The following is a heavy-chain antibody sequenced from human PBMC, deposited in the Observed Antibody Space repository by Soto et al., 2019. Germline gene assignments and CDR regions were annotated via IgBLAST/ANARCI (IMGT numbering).Heavy chain of an antibody. CDR1: EYSFTSYW. D-gene: IGHD6-19*01. Sequence: PLKVSCQGSEYSFTSYWICLVLKMPGKGLEWMGIIYPGDSDTRYSPSFQGQVTISADKSISTAYLQWSSLKASDTAMYYCASSIAVAGYFEYWGQGTLVTVSS. V-gene: IGHV5-51*01. CDR3: ASSIAVAGYFEY. J-gene: IGHJ4*02. CDR2: IYPGDSDT.